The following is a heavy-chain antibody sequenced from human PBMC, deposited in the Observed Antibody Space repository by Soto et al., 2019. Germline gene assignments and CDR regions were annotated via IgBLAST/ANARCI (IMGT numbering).Heavy chain of an antibody. V-gene: IGHV3-30-3*01. CDR1: GFTFSSYA. J-gene: IGHJ4*02. D-gene: IGHD2-15*01. Sequence: QVQLVESGGGVVQPGRSLRLSCAASGFTFSSYAMHWVRQAPGKGLEWVAVISYDGSNKYYADSVKGRFTISRDNSKNKLYLQMNSLRAEDTAVYYCARDTRTTVVAATPGYWGQGTLVTVSS. CDR2: ISYDGSNK. CDR3: ARDTRTTVVAATPGY.